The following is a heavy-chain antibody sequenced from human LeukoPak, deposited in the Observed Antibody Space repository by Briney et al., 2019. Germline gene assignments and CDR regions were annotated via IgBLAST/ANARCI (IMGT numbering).Heavy chain of an antibody. CDR1: GFTFSDYY. D-gene: IGHD6-19*01. V-gene: IGHV3-11*01. Sequence: GGSLRLSCAASGFTFSDYYMSWIRQAPGKGLEWVSYISSSGSTIYYADSVKGRFTISRGNAKNSLYLQMNSLRAEDTAVYYCARDWFSGWYRPAFDIWGQGTMVTVSS. CDR3: ARDWFSGWYRPAFDI. CDR2: ISSSGSTI. J-gene: IGHJ3*02.